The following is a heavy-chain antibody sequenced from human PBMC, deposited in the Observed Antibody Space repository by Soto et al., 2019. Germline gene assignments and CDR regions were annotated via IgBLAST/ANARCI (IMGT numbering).Heavy chain of an antibody. D-gene: IGHD3-10*01. CDR2: TYYRSKWYY. J-gene: IGHJ5*02. Sequence: QVQLQQSGPGLVKPSQTLSLTCGISGDSVASNRAGWSWIRQPPSRGLEWLGRTYYRSKWYYDYEVSVKGPITINQDTSKNQFSLQLNSVTPEDTAVYYCAKGGLVRGAGHGWFAPWGQGTLVTFSS. CDR3: AKGGLVRGAGHGWFAP. CDR1: GDSVASNRAG. V-gene: IGHV6-1*01.